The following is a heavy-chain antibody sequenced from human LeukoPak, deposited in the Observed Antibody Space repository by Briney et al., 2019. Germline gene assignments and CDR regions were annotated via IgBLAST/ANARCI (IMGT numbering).Heavy chain of an antibody. V-gene: IGHV3-23*01. J-gene: IGHJ4*02. CDR1: GFTFSSYA. CDR3: ANSPDGAFDY. Sequence: GGSLRLSCAASGFTFSSYAMSWVRQAPGKGLEWVSAISGSGGSTYYADSVKVRFTISRDNSKNTVYLHMNSLRAEDTAVYYCANSPDGAFDYWGQGTLVTVSS. CDR2: ISGSGGST.